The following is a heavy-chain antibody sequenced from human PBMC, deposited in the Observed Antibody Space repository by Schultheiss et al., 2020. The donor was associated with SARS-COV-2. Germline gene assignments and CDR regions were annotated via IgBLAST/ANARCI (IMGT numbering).Heavy chain of an antibody. D-gene: IGHD2-8*01. Sequence: ASVKVSCKASGGTFSSYAISWVRQAPGQGLEWMGWISAYNGNTNYAQKLQGRVTMTTDTSTSTAYMELRSLRSDDTAVYYCARDHCTNGVCSPPYYYYGMDVWGQGTTVTVSS. CDR1: GGTFSSYA. CDR2: ISAYNGNT. V-gene: IGHV1-18*01. J-gene: IGHJ6*02. CDR3: ARDHCTNGVCSPPYYYYGMDV.